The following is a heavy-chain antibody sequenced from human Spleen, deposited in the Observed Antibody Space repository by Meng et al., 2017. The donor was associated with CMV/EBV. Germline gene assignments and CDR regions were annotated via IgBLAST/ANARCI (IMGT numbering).Heavy chain of an antibody. CDR3: ATRWMVRGKRALDY. Sequence: GGSLRLSCAASGLTFSNAWMTWVRQAPGQGLKWVGRIKSMNDGGTTDYAAPVKGRFTISRDNAKNSLYLQMNSLTAEDTAVYYCATRWMVRGKRALDYWGQGTLVTVSS. CDR2: IKSMNDGGTT. J-gene: IGHJ4*02. D-gene: IGHD3-10*01. CDR1: GLTFSNAW. V-gene: IGHV3-15*01.